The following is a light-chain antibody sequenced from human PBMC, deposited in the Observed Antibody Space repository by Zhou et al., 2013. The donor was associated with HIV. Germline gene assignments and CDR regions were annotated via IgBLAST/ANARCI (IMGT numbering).Light chain of an antibody. J-gene: IGKJ4*01. V-gene: IGKV2-30*02. Sequence: DVVMTQSPLALPVTLGQPASISCRSGQSLLHTDGNTYLSWFHHRPGQSPRRLIYKVSNRDSGVPDRFSGSGSATDFTLQITRVEAEDVGVYYCMQGTHWPLTFGGGTKVEIK. CDR3: MQGTHWPLT. CDR2: KVS. CDR1: QSLLHTDGNTY.